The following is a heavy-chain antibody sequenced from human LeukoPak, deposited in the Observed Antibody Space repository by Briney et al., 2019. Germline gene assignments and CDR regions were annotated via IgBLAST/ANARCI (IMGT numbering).Heavy chain of an antibody. CDR2: ISSSGSTK. Sequence: PGGSLRLSCAASGFTFSSYRMNWVRQAPGKGLEWVSSISSSGSTKYYADSVKGRFTISRDNAKNSLYLQMNSLTDEDTAVYYCTRDKRSIAARPDVDYWGQGTLVTVSS. CDR3: TRDKRSIAARPDVDY. V-gene: IGHV3-48*02. D-gene: IGHD6-6*01. J-gene: IGHJ4*02. CDR1: GFTFSSYR.